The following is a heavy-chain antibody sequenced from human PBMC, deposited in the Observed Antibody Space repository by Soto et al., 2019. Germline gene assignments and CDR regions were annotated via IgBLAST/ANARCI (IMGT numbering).Heavy chain of an antibody. CDR3: ARGYCSGGSCYFYYYGLDV. J-gene: IGHJ6*02. CDR1: GFTFSSYS. CDR2: ISSSSSTI. Sequence: GGSLRLSCAASGFTFSSYSMNWVRQAPGKGLEWVSYISSSSSTIYYADSVKGRFTISRENAKNSLYLQMNSLRAEDTAVYYCARGYCSGGSCYFYYYGLDVWGQGTTVTVSS. D-gene: IGHD2-15*01. V-gene: IGHV3-48*01.